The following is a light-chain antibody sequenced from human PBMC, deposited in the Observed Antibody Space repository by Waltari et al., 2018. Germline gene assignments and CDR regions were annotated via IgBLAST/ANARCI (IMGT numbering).Light chain of an antibody. CDR2: PAS. V-gene: IGKV1-12*01. J-gene: IGKJ4*01. CDR3: QQANSFPTL. Sequence: DIQMTQSPSSVSASVGDRVTITCRASQAISSWVAWYQQKPGKAPKLLISPASTLQSGVPSRFSDSGSGTDFTLTISSLQPEDIATYYCQQANSFPTLFGGGTKVEIK. CDR1: QAISSW.